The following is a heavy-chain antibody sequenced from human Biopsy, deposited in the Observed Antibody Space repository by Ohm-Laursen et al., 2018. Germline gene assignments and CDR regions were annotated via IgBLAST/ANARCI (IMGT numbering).Heavy chain of an antibody. V-gene: IGHV3-33*06. Sequence: SLRLSCAASGFTFSSYVMHWVRQAPGKGLEWVAAICYDGSRQYYAYSVEGRFTISRDNSKNTLYLQMNILSDEDTAVFYCVKDRGAAGTDYYYGMDVWGQGTTVTVSS. CDR3: VKDRGAAGTDYYYGMDV. J-gene: IGHJ6*02. CDR1: GFTFSSYV. D-gene: IGHD3-10*01. CDR2: ICYDGSRQ.